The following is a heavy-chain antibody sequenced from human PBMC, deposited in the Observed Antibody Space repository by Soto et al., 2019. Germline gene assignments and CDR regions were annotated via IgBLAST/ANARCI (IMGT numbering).Heavy chain of an antibody. Sequence: QVQLVQSGAEVKKPGSSVKVSCKASGGTFSSYAISWVRQAPGQGLEWMGGIIPIFGTANYAQKFQGRVTVTTDESTGTAYMELSSLRSEDTAVYYCASSYCGGDCYWVYNWCDPWGQGTLVTVSS. J-gene: IGHJ5*02. D-gene: IGHD2-21*02. CDR3: ASSYCGGDCYWVYNWCDP. CDR2: IIPIFGTA. V-gene: IGHV1-69*01. CDR1: GGTFSSYA.